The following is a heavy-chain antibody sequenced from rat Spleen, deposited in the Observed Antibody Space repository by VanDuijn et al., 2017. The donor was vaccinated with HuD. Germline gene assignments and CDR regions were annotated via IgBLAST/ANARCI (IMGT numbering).Heavy chain of an antibody. J-gene: IGHJ3*01. V-gene: IGHV5-25*01. CDR2: ISTGGGIT. Sequence: EVQLVESGGGLVQPGRSMKLSCAASGFTFSNYYMAWVRQAPTKGLECVAYISTGGGITYYRDSVKGRFTISRDNAKSTLYLQMDSLRSEDTATYYCANAEFGVGWFAYWGQGTLVTVSS. CDR1: GFTFSNYY. CDR3: ANAEFGVGWFAY. D-gene: IGHD4-3*01.